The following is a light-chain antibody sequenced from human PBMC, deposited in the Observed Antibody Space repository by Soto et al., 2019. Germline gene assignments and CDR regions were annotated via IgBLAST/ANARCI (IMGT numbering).Light chain of an antibody. J-gene: IGKJ4*01. CDR2: DTF. CDR3: QQRSSWPLT. V-gene: IGKV3-11*01. Sequence: IVLTQSPASLSLSPGETATLSCRASQDISTYLAWYQQRPGQAPRLFIYDTFNRASDAPDRFSGSESGTVFTLTITDVAPEDSAIYYCQQRSSWPLTFGGGTKVEIK. CDR1: QDISTY.